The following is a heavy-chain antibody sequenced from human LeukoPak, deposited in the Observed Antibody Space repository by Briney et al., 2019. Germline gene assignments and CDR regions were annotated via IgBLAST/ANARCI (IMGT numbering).Heavy chain of an antibody. CDR1: GYTFTSYY. D-gene: IGHD4-17*01. Sequence: ASVKVSCKASGYTFTSYYMHWVRQAPGQGLEWMGIINPGGGSTSYAQNFQGRVTMTRDTSTSTVYMELSSLRSEDTAVYYCARGPLHDYGDIWGQGTMVTVSS. V-gene: IGHV1-46*01. CDR3: ARGPLHDYGDI. J-gene: IGHJ3*02. CDR2: INPGGGST.